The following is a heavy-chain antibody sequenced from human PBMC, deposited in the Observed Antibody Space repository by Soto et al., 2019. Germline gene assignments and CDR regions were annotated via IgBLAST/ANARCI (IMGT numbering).Heavy chain of an antibody. V-gene: IGHV4-31*03. CDR3: ARDSEFRGRYGGNSYDAFDI. D-gene: IGHD2-15*01. J-gene: IGHJ3*02. Sequence: QVQLQESGPGLVKPSQTLSLTCTVSGGSISSGGYYWSWIRQHPGKGMEWIGYIYYSGSTYYNPSLKSRVTISVDTSKNQFSLKLSSVTAADTAVYYCARDSEFRGRYGGNSYDAFDIWGQGTMVTVSS. CDR2: IYYSGST. CDR1: GGSISSGGYY.